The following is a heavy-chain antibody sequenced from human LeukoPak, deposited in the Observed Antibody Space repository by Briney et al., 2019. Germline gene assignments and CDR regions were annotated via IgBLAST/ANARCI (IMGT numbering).Heavy chain of an antibody. Sequence: SETLSLTCTVSGGSISRYYWCWIRQPPGKGLEWVGYIYYSGSTNYNPSLKSRVTISVDTSKNQFSLKLSSVNAADTAVYYCARGPPSTTVVPRGFDPWGQGTLVTVSS. CDR2: IYYSGST. D-gene: IGHD4-23*01. CDR1: GGSISRYY. J-gene: IGHJ5*02. CDR3: ARGPPSTTVVPRGFDP. V-gene: IGHV4-59*01.